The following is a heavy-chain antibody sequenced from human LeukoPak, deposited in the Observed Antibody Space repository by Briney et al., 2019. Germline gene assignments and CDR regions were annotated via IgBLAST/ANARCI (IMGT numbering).Heavy chain of an antibody. V-gene: IGHV3-23*01. CDR1: GFTFSTYY. J-gene: IGHJ4*02. D-gene: IGHD5-24*01. CDR3: AKSGYNRFDY. Sequence: PGGSLRLSCAASGFTFSTYYMSWVRQAPGKGLEWVSSISGSGSGGSTYYADSVKGRFTISRDNSKNTLYLQMNSLRAEDTAVYYCAKSGYNRFDYWGQGTLVTVSS. CDR2: ISGSGSGGST.